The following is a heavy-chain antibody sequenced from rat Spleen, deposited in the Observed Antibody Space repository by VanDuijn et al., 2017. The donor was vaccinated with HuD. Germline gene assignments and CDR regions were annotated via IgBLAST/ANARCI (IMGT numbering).Heavy chain of an antibody. D-gene: IGHD5-1*01. CDR3: TREHNWGFDY. CDR2: MRYDGDT. CDR1: GFSLTGNN. J-gene: IGHJ2*01. V-gene: IGHV2S30*01. Sequence: QVQLKESGPGLVQPSQTLSLTCTVSGFSLTGNNVHWVRQPPGKGLEWMGRMRYDGDTYYNSALKSRLSISRDTSKNQVFLKMNRLQTDDTAIYYCTREHNWGFDYWGQGVMVTVSS.